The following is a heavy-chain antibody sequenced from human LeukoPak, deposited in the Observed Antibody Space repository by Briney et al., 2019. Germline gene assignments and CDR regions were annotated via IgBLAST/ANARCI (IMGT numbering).Heavy chain of an antibody. V-gene: IGHV1-69*05. CDR3: AREGRRGYYNWFDP. CDR1: GGTFSSYA. CDR2: IIPIFGTA. D-gene: IGHD3-22*01. Sequence: SVKVSCKASGGTFSSYAISWVRQAPGQGLEWMGGIIPIFGTANYAQKFQGRVTITTDESTSTAYMELSSLRSEDTAVYYCAREGRRGYYNWFDPWGQGTLVTVSS. J-gene: IGHJ5*02.